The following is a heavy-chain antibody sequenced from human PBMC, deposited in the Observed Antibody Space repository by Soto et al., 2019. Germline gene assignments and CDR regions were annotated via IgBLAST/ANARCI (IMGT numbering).Heavy chain of an antibody. J-gene: IGHJ4*02. Sequence: EVQLVESGGGLVQPGGSLRLSCAASGFTFSNYWMSWVRQAPGKGLEWVANIKQDGTEKNYVDSVRGRFIISRDNAKNSLDLQMNSLTAEDTAVYYCARVAIWGQGTLVTVSS. V-gene: IGHV3-7*04. CDR3: ARVAI. D-gene: IGHD5-12*01. CDR1: GFTFSNYW. CDR2: IKQDGTEK.